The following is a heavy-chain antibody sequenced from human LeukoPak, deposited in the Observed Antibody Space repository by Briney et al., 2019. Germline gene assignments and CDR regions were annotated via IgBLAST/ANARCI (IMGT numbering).Heavy chain of an antibody. CDR1: GFTFSSYA. J-gene: IGHJ5*02. CDR2: ISGSGGST. V-gene: IGHV3-23*01. D-gene: IGHD3-3*01. CDR3: AKDRGDFFGVVNWFDP. Sequence: PGGSLRLSCAASGFTFSSYAMSWVRQAPGKGLEWVSAISGSGGSTYYADSVKGRFTISRDNSKNTLYLQMNSLRAEDTAVYYCAKDRGDFFGVVNWFDPWGQGTLVTVSS.